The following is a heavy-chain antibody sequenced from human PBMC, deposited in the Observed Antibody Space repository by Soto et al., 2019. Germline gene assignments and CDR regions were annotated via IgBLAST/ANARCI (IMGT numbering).Heavy chain of an antibody. J-gene: IGHJ4*02. V-gene: IGHV3-23*01. CDR3: AKTVYYDFWSGPSRFDY. Sequence: GGSLRLSCAASGFTFSSDAMTWVRQAPGKGLEWVSAISGSGGSTYYADSVKGRFTISRDNSKNTLYLQMNSLRAEDTAVYYCAKTVYYDFWSGPSRFDYWGQGTLVTVSS. CDR2: ISGSGGST. D-gene: IGHD3-3*01. CDR1: GFTFSSDA.